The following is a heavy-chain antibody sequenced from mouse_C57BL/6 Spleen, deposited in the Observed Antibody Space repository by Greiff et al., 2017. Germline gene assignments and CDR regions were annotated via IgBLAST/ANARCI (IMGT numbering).Heavy chain of an antibody. CDR1: GFTFSSYG. CDR2: ISSGGSYT. J-gene: IGHJ1*03. CDR3: ARLDGKDWYFDV. D-gene: IGHD2-1*01. Sequence: EVQLVESGGDLVKPGGSLTLSCAASGFTFSSYGMSWVRQTPDKRLEWVATISSGGSYTYYPDSVKGRFTISRDNAKNTLYLQMSSLKSEDTAMYYCARLDGKDWYFDVWGTGTTVTVSS. V-gene: IGHV5-6*01.